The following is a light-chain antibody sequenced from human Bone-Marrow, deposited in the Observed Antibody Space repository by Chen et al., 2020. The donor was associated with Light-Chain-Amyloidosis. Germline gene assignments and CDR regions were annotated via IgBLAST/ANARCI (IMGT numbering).Light chain of an antibody. J-gene: IGLJ2*01. V-gene: IGLV3-25*03. CDR3: QSADSSGTYEVV. Sequence: SYELTQPPSVSVSPGQTARITCSGDDLPTKYAYWYQQKPGPAPVLVIHRDTERPSGISERFSGSSSGATGTLTISGVQAEDEADYHCQSADSSGTYEVVFGGGTKLTVL. CDR2: RDT. CDR1: DLPTKY.